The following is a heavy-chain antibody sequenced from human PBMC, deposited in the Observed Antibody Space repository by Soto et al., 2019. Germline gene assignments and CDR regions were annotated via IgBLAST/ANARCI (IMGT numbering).Heavy chain of an antibody. CDR2: ISYDGSNK. CDR3: ARDPFTGLRGDAFDI. CDR1: GFTFSSYA. Sequence: QVQLVESGGGVVQPGRSLRLSCAASGFTFSSYAMHWVRQAPGKGLEWVAVISYDGSNKYYADSVKGRFTIARDNSKNTLYLQMNSLVAEDTAVDYCARDPFTGLRGDAFDIWGQGTMVTVSS. V-gene: IGHV3-30-3*01. J-gene: IGHJ3*02. D-gene: IGHD1-1*01.